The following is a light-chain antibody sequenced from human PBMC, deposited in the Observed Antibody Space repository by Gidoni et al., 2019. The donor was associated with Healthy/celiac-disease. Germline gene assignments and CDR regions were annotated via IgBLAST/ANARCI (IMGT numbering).Light chain of an antibody. CDR2: RNN. CDR1: SSNIGSNY. CDR3: AAWDDSLSGWV. Sequence: QSVLTQPPSASRTPGHRVTISCSGSSSNIGSNYVYCYQQLPGTAPKLLIYRNNQRPSGVPDRFAGSKSGTSASLAISGLRSEDEADYYCAAWDDSLSGWVFGGGTKLTVL. J-gene: IGLJ3*02. V-gene: IGLV1-47*01.